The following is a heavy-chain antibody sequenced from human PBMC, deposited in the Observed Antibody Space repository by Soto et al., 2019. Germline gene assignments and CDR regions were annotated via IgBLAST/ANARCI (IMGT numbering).Heavy chain of an antibody. CDR1: GFTFSDYS. V-gene: IGHV3-48*04. Sequence: PGGSLRLSCAASGFTFSDYSMNWVRQAPGKGLEWVSFISSSSSTINYSDSVRGRFTVSRDYARNSLYLQMNSLRAEDTAVYYCARDLGPPSVVSGRLKYYYFGMDIWGEGTTVTVSS. CDR2: ISSSSSTI. D-gene: IGHD2-2*01. CDR3: ARDLGPPSVVSGRLKYYYFGMDI. J-gene: IGHJ6*04.